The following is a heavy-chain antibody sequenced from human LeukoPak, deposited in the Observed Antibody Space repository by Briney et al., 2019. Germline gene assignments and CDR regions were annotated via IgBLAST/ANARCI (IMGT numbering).Heavy chain of an antibody. CDR2: IKEDGSEK. Sequence: GGSLRLSCAASGFTLSTYWMSWVRQAPGKGLEWVANIKEDGSEKYYVDSVKGRFTISRDNAKNSLYLQMNSLRAEDTALYYCASLAGDPGDYYYYMDVWGKGTTVTVSS. D-gene: IGHD7-27*01. J-gene: IGHJ6*03. CDR3: ASLAGDPGDYYYYMDV. V-gene: IGHV3-7*03. CDR1: GFTLSTYW.